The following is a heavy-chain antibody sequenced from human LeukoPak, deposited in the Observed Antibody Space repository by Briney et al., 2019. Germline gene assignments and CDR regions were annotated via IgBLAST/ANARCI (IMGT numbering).Heavy chain of an antibody. D-gene: IGHD3-22*01. Sequence: SETLSLTCTVSGGSISSYYWSWIRQPPGKGLEWIGYIYYSGSTNYNPSLKSRVTISVDTSKDQFSLKLSSVTAADTAVYYCAGTYYYDSSPTYWGQGTLVTVSS. CDR1: GGSISSYY. J-gene: IGHJ4*02. CDR3: AGTYYYDSSPTY. V-gene: IGHV4-59*08. CDR2: IYYSGST.